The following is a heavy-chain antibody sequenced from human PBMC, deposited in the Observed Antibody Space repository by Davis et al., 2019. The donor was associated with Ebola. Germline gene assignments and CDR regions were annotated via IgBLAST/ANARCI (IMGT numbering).Heavy chain of an antibody. V-gene: IGHV3-48*02. Sequence: GESLKISCAASGFTFSSYSMNWVRQAPGKGLEWVSYIRSSSSSIYYADSVKGRFTISRDNAKNSLYLQMNSLRDEDTAVYYCTRTHSSGPDYWGQGTLVTVSS. CDR3: TRTHSSGPDY. CDR1: GFTFSSYS. CDR2: IRSSSSSI. D-gene: IGHD6-25*01. J-gene: IGHJ4*02.